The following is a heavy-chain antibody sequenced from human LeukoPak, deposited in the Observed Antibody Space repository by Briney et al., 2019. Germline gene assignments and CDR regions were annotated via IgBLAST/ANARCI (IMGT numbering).Heavy chain of an antibody. V-gene: IGHV1-69*05. J-gene: IGHJ6*03. D-gene: IGHD2-2*01. CDR1: GGTFSSYA. CDR2: IIPIFGTA. Sequence: SVKVSCKASGGTFSSYAISWVRQAPGQGLEWMGGIIPIFGTANYAQKFQGRVTITTNESTSTAYMELSSLRSEDTAVYYCARVVPAAKTGYYYYMAVWGKGTTVTLSS. CDR3: ARVVPAAKTGYYYYMAV.